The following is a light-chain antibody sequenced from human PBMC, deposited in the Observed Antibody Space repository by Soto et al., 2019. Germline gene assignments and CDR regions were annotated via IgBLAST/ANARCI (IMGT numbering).Light chain of an antibody. CDR3: QQRSNWPIT. Sequence: EIVMTQSPATLSVSPGERATLSCRASQSLRSDLAWYQQKPGQAPRLLIYGASTRATDIPARFSGSGSGTEFTLTISSLQSEDFATYYCQQRSNWPITFGQGTRLEIK. J-gene: IGKJ5*01. CDR1: QSLRSD. CDR2: GAS. V-gene: IGKV3-15*01.